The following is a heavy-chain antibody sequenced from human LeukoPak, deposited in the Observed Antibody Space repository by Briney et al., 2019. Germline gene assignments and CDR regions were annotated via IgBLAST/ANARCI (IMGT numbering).Heavy chain of an antibody. CDR1: GFTFSSYT. CDR3: ARDKIVGATHFDY. J-gene: IGHJ4*02. D-gene: IGHD1-26*01. Sequence: GGSLRLSCAASGFTFSSYTMNWVRQAPGKGLEWVANIKQDGGEIYYVDSVKGRFTISRDNAKNSLYLQMNSLTAEDTGVYYCARDKIVGATHFDYWGQGTLVTVSS. CDR2: IKQDGGEI. V-gene: IGHV3-7*01.